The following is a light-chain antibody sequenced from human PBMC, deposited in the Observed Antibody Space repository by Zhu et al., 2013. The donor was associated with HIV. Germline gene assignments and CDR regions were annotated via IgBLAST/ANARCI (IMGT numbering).Light chain of an antibody. J-gene: IGKJ4*01. Sequence: DTQMTQSPSTLSASVGDRVTITCRASQSISSWLAWYQQKPGKAPKLLIYKASSLESGVPSRFSGSGSGTEFTLTISSLQPDDFATYYCQQCNTYPLTFGGGTKVEIK. CDR1: QSISSW. V-gene: IGKV1-5*03. CDR2: KAS. CDR3: QQCNTYPLT.